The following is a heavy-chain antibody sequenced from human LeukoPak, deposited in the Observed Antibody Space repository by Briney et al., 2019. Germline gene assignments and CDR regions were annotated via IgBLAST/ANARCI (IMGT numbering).Heavy chain of an antibody. CDR1: GVSIANTFYY. CDR3: ARRQDGHDY. J-gene: IGHJ4*02. V-gene: IGHV4-61*02. CDR2: IYTTGST. Sequence: SETLSLTCTVSGVSIANTFYYWNWLRQPAGKGLEWIGRIYTTGSTDYNPSLKSRVTISLDTARNQFSLKLSSVPAADTAVYYCARRQDGHDYWGQGTLVTVSS.